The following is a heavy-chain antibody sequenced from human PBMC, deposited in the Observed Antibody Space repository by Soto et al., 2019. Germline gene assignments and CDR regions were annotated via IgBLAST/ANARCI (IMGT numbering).Heavy chain of an antibody. V-gene: IGHV4-31*03. CDR1: GGSINSGGYC. Sequence: QVQLQESGPGLVKPSQTLSLTCTVSGGSINSGGYCWSWIRLHPGKGLDWIGCISYSGSTTYNPSLKSRVTTYVHTSKNQFSLKLTSVTAADTVVYYCSRGILVWGQGALSTVS. J-gene: IGHJ4*02. D-gene: IGHD6-13*01. CDR2: ISYSGST. CDR3: SRGILV.